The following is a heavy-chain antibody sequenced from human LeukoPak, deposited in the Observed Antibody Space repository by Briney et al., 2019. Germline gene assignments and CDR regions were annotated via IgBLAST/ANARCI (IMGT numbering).Heavy chain of an antibody. V-gene: IGHV3-15*01. Sequence: GGSLRLSCAASGFTFSNAWMSWVRQAPGKGLEWVGRIKSKPDGGTTDYAAPVKGRFTISRDDSKNTLSLQMNSLKTEHTAVYYCTTSTMVRGVIMSIWGQGTLVTVSS. CDR1: GFTFSNAW. CDR3: TTSTMVRGVIMSI. CDR2: IKSKPDGGTT. J-gene: IGHJ4*02. D-gene: IGHD3-10*01.